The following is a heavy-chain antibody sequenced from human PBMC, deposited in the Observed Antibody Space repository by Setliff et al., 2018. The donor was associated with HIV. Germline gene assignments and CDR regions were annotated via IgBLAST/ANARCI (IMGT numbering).Heavy chain of an antibody. CDR3: ARDSEWGSYIFWTFDI. V-gene: IGHV1-18*01. CDR2: ISPYNGNT. D-gene: IGHD1-26*01. J-gene: IGHJ3*02. Sequence: RASVKVSCKASGYTISAHGVSWVRQAPGQGLEWLGWISPYNGNTNYAQKLQGRVTMTTDTSTSTAYMELRSLRSDDTAVYYCARDSEWGSYIFWTFDIWGQGTMVTVSS. CDR1: GYTISAHG.